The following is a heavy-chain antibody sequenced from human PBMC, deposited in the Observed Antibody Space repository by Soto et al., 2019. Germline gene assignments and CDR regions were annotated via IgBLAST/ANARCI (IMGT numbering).Heavy chain of an antibody. CDR1: GGSIISYY. Sequence: SETLSLTCTVSGGSIISYYWSWIRQPPGKGLEWIGYMFHSGSTNYNPSLKSRVTMSVDTSKNQFSLKLNSVTAADTAVYYCASLPLERKVVGHYLYYSMDVSGKGTTVTVSS. CDR3: ASLPLERKVVGHYLYYSMDV. J-gene: IGHJ6*03. V-gene: IGHV4-59*08. CDR2: MFHSGST.